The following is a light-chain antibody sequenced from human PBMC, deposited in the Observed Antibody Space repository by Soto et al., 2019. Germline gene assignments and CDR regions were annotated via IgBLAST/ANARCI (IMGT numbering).Light chain of an antibody. Sequence: EKVMTQSPHTPSAPSGARGTPAFRASQSVSSNLAWYQQKPGQAPRLLIYGASTRATGIPARFSGSGSGTDSTLNIDSREPDEFAVYNGKQRLNPKAVGPGTKVDIK. CDR1: QSVSSN. V-gene: IGKV3-15*01. CDR3: KQRLNPKA. CDR2: GAS. J-gene: IGKJ1*01.